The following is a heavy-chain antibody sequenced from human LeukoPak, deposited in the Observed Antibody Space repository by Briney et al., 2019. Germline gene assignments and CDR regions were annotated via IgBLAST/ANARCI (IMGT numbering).Heavy chain of an antibody. CDR3: ARLSTGY. CDR2: IYYSGST. CDR1: GGSMNNYY. J-gene: IGHJ4*02. Sequence: SETLSLTCTVSGGSMNNYYWSWIRQPPGKGLEWIGYIYYSGSTNYNPSLKSRVTISIDTSKNQFSLRLSSVTAADTAVYYCARLSTGYWGQGTLVTVSS. V-gene: IGHV4-59*08.